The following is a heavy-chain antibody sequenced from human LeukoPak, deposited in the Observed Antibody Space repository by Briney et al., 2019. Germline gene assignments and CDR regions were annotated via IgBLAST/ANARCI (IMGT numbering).Heavy chain of an antibody. Sequence: SETLSLTCTVSGGSISSYYWSWIRQPPGKGLEWIGYIYYSGSTNYNPSLKSRVTISVDTSKNQFSLKLSSVTAADTAVYYCARDGGSYSLFHYWGQGTLVTVSS. CDR2: IYYSGST. V-gene: IGHV4-59*01. J-gene: IGHJ4*02. CDR1: GGSISSYY. D-gene: IGHD1-26*01. CDR3: ARDGGSYSLFHY.